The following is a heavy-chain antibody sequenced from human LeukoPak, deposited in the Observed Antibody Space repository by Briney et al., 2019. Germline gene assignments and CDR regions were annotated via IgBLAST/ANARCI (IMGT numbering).Heavy chain of an antibody. CDR2: IRDSGEA. CDR3: ARDRAANQDWVEFDP. D-gene: IGHD3/OR15-3a*01. V-gene: IGHV3-66*03. Sequence: PGGPLRLSCAVSGFRVSDYYMRWVRQAPGKGLEWVGLIRDSGEAFYADFARGRFAISRDESENTLYLQMNSLRVEDTAVYFCARDRAANQDWVEFDPWGQGTPVIVFS. CDR1: GFRVSDYY. J-gene: IGHJ5*02.